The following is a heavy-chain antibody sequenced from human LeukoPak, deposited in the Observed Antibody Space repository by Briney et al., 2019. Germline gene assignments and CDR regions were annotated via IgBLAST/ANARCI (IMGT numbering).Heavy chain of an antibody. V-gene: IGHV3-43*01. CDR1: GFTFDDYT. CDR2: ISWDGGST. D-gene: IGHD3-10*01. J-gene: IGHJ4*02. Sequence: PGGSLRLSCAASGFTFDDYTMRWVRQAPGKGLEWVSLISWDGGSTYYADSVKGRFTISRDNSKNSLYLQMNSLRTEDTALYYCAKGKGGSGSYVYYFDYWGQGTLVTVSS. CDR3: AKGKGGSGSYVYYFDY.